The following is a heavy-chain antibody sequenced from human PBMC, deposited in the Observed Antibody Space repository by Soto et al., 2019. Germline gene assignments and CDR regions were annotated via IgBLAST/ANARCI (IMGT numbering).Heavy chain of an antibody. Sequence: ASVKVSCKASGYTFTSYGISWVRQAPGQGLEWMGWISAYNGNTNYAQKLQGRVTMTTDTSTSTAYMELRSLRSDDTAVYYCASDMGGLIRGVTADYWGQGTLVTVSS. V-gene: IGHV1-18*01. J-gene: IGHJ4*02. CDR3: ASDMGGLIRGVTADY. CDR2: ISAYNGNT. D-gene: IGHD3-10*01. CDR1: GYTFTSYG.